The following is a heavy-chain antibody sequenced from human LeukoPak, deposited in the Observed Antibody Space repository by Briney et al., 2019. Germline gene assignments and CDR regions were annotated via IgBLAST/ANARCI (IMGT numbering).Heavy chain of an antibody. J-gene: IGHJ4*02. CDR3: ARHLSGITGYTYGRGIDY. CDR2: ISGSGGST. D-gene: IGHD5-18*01. CDR1: GFTFSSYG. Sequence: GGSLRLSCAASGFTFSSYGMSWVRQAPGRGLEWVSAISGSGGSTYYADSVKGRFTISRDNSKNTLYLQMNSLRAEDTAVYYCARHLSGITGYTYGRGIDYWGQGTLVTVSS. V-gene: IGHV3-23*01.